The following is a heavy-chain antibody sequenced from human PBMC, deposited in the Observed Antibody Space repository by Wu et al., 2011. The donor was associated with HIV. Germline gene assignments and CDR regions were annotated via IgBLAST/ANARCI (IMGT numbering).Heavy chain of an antibody. CDR2: ISAYNGNT. CDR3: ARTYCSGGSCYSVWYFDL. V-gene: IGHV1-18*01. CDR1: GYTFTSYG. Sequence: QVQLVQSGAEVKKPGASVKVSCKASGYTFTSYGISWVRQAPGQGLEWMGWISAYNGNTNYAQKLQGRVTMTTDTSTSTAYMELRSLRSDDTAVYYCARTYCSGGSCYSVWYFDLWGRGTLVTVSS. J-gene: IGHJ2*01. D-gene: IGHD2-15*01.